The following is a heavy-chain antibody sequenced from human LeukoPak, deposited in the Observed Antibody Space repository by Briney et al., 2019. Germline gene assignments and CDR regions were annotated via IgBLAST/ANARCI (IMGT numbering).Heavy chain of an antibody. V-gene: IGHV3-53*01. J-gene: IGHJ4*02. CDR1: GFTVSSNY. CDR3: AREGSIAAAGFDY. CDR2: IYSGGST. D-gene: IGHD6-13*01. Sequence: GGSLRLSCAASGFTVSSNYMSWVRQAPGKGLEWVSVIYSGGSTYYADSVKGRFTISRDNSKNTLYLQMNSLRAEDTAVYYCAREGSIAAAGFDYWGQGTLVTVSS.